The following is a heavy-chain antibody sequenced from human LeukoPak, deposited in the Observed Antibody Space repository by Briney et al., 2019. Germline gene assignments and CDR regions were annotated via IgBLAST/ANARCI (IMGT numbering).Heavy chain of an antibody. Sequence: GGSLRLSCAASGFIVSSNYMSWVRQAPGKGLEWVSVIYSGGSTYYADSVNGRFTISRDNSKNTLYLQMNSLRAEDTAVYYCAKTGGYGGYWGQGTLVAVSS. J-gene: IGHJ4*02. CDR1: GFIVSSNY. CDR3: AKTGGYGGY. CDR2: IYSGGST. D-gene: IGHD5-12*01. V-gene: IGHV3-53*01.